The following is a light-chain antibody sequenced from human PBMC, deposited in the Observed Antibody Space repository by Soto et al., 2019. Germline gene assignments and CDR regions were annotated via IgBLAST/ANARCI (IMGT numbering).Light chain of an antibody. V-gene: IGLV2-14*01. CDR2: DVS. CDR3: SSYTSSSTLLYV. CDR1: SSDVGGYNY. J-gene: IGLJ1*01. Sequence: QSALTQPASVSGSPGQSITISCTGTSSDVGGYNYVSWYQQHPGKAPKLMIYDVSNRPAGVSNRLSGSKSGNTASLTISGLQAEDEADYYCSSYTSSSTLLYVFGTGTKLTLL.